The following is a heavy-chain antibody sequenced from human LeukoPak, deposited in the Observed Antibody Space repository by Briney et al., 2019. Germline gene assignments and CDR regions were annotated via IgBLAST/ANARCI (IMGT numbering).Heavy chain of an antibody. V-gene: IGHV4-59*11. J-gene: IGHJ3*02. CDR3: ARVQVVVVPAAIPVLGAFDI. CDR2: IYYSGST. D-gene: IGHD2-2*02. CDR1: GGSISSHY. Sequence: PSETLSLTCTVSGGSISSHYWSWIRQPPGKGLEWIGYIYYSGSTNYNPSLKSRVTISVDTSKNLFSLKLSSVTAADTAVYYCARVQVVVVPAAIPVLGAFDIWGQGTMVTVSS.